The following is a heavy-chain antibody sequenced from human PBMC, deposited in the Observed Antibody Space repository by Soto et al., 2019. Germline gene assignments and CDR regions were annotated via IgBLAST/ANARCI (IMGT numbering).Heavy chain of an antibody. CDR3: ARLRDGDYSNYGNY. CDR1: GYTFTSYG. Sequence: QVQLVQSGAEVKKPGASVKVSCKASGYTFTSYGISWVRQAPGQGLEWMGWISAYNGNTNYAQKLQGRVTMTTDTSTSSAYMDVSSLRSDDTAVYYCARLRDGDYSNYGNYWGQGTLVTVSS. V-gene: IGHV1-18*01. D-gene: IGHD4-4*01. J-gene: IGHJ4*02. CDR2: ISAYNGNT.